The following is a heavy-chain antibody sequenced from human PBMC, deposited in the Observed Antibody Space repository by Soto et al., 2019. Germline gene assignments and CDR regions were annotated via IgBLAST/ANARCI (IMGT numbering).Heavy chain of an antibody. CDR3: ARNRGNYFDY. J-gene: IGHJ4*02. CDR2: IYYSGST. V-gene: IGHV4-59*01. Sequence: SETLSLTCTVSVGGSFSSYYWSWIRQPPGKGLEWIGYIYYSGSTNYNPSLKSRLTMSVHTSQNQFSLKVNSVTAADTAVYYCARNRGNYFDYWGQGILVTVSS. CDR1: VGGSFSSYY.